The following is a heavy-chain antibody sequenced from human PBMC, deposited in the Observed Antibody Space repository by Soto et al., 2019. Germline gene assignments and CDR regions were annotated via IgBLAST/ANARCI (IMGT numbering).Heavy chain of an antibody. J-gene: IGHJ4*02. Sequence: QVQLVQSGAEVKKPGASVKVSCKASGYTFTSYVISGVRQAPGQGLEWMGWISAYNGNTNYAQKLQGRVTMITATSRSTAYMELRSLRSDDTAVSCCARDREWERLGGLNFDYWGQGTLVNVSS. CDR2: ISAYNGNT. CDR1: GYTFTSYV. V-gene: IGHV1-18*01. CDR3: ARDREWERLGGLNFDY. D-gene: IGHD1-26*01.